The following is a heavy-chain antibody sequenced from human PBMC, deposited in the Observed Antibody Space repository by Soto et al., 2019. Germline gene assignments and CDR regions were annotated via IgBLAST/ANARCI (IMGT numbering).Heavy chain of an antibody. J-gene: IGHJ5*02. CDR1: GGTFSNYA. CDR3: ARDNPYTNSFGNWFDP. CDR2: IIPVFGTV. V-gene: IGHV1-69*01. D-gene: IGHD6-13*01. Sequence: QVRLVQSGAEVKKPGSSVKVSCKASGGTFSNYAITWLLLAPGQGLEWLGGIIPVFGTVNYAQKFQGRVTITADESTSTAYMELNGLRSEDTAVYYCARDNPYTNSFGNWFDPWGQGTLVIVS.